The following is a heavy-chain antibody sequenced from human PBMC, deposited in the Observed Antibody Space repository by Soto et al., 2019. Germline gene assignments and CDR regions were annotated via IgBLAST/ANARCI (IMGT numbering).Heavy chain of an antibody. V-gene: IGHV2-5*02. D-gene: IGHD6-13*01. CDR2: IYLDDDK. Sequence: GSGPPLVNPTQTLTLTCTFSGFSLSTSGVGVGWIRQPPGKALEWLALIYLDDDKRYSPSLKSRHTITKDTSQNQGVLTMTNMHTVDTAPYYCAHRLIATAASNWFDPWGQGTLVTVSS. CDR1: GFSLSTSGVG. J-gene: IGHJ5*02. CDR3: AHRLIATAASNWFDP.